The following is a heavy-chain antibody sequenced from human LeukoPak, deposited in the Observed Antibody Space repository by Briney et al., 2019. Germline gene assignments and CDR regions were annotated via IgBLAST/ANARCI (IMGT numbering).Heavy chain of an antibody. CDR3: ARGYGDQRPGGYYFDY. V-gene: IGHV4-34*01. D-gene: IGHD4-17*01. CDR2: INHSGST. Sequence: KPSETLSLTCAVYGGSFSGYYWSWIRQPPGKGLEWIGEINHSGSTNYNPSLKSRVTMSVDTSKNQFSLKLSSVTAADTAVYYCARGYGDQRPGGYYFDYWGQGTLVTVSS. J-gene: IGHJ4*02. CDR1: GGSFSGYY.